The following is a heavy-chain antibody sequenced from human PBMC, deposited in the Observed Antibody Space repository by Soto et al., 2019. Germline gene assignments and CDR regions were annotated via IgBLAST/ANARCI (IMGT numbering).Heavy chain of an antibody. Sequence: QVQLVQSGAEVKKPGSSVKVSCKASGGTFSSYAISWVRQAPGQGLEWMGGIIPIFGKANYAQKFQGRVTITADEXSSTAYRELSSLRSEDTAVYYFAGVETQMYYYGMDVWGQGTTVTVSS. CDR3: AGVETQMYYYGMDV. D-gene: IGHD2-8*01. V-gene: IGHV1-69*12. J-gene: IGHJ6*02. CDR2: IIPIFGKA. CDR1: GGTFSSYA.